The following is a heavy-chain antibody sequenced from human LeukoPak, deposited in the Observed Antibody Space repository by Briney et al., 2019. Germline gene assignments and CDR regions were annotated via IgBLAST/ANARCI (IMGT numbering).Heavy chain of an antibody. D-gene: IGHD2-2*01. Sequence: SQTLSLTCAISGDSVSSNSVTWNWIRQSPSRGLEWPGRTYYRSTWYNDYAVSVRGRITVNPDTSKNQFSLHLNSVTPEDTAVYYCARRLTQYDCFDPWGQGILVTVSS. J-gene: IGHJ5*02. CDR2: TYYRSTWYN. CDR1: GDSVSSNSVT. V-gene: IGHV6-1*01. CDR3: ARRLTQYDCFDP.